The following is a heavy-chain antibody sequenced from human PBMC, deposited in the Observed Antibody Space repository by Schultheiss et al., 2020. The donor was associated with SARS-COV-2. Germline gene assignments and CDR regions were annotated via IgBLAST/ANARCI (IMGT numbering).Heavy chain of an antibody. V-gene: IGHV6-1*01. CDR1: GDSVSSNSAA. CDR2: TYYRSKWYY. Sequence: SQTLSLTCAISGDSVSSNSAAWNWIRQSPSRGLEWLGRTYYRSKWYYDYGISVKSRITINPDTSKNQFSLQLNSVTPEDTAVYYCASRWTGYSSGLGYWGQGTLVTVSS. J-gene: IGHJ4*02. CDR3: ASRWTGYSSGLGY. D-gene: IGHD6-19*01.